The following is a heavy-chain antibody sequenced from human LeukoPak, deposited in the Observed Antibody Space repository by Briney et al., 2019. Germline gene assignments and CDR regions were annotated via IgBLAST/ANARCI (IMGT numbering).Heavy chain of an antibody. V-gene: IGHV3-74*01. J-gene: IGHJ5*02. CDR2: INSDGGGA. CDR3: ARDVPHNWFDT. Sequence: GESLRLSCAASGTTFGNNWMHWVRQGPGKGLVWISRINSDGGGAIYADSVKGRFTVSRDNAKNTLYLQMNSLRAEDTAVYYCARDVPHNWFDTWGQGTLVTVSS. CDR1: GTTFGNNW.